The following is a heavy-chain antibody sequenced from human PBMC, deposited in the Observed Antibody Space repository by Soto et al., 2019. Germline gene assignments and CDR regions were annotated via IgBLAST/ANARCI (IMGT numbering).Heavy chain of an antibody. CDR1: GGSFKSGSYS. CDR3: AKDLADGYLTEAITLDC. CDR2: VYHTGRT. V-gene: IGHV4-61*01. J-gene: IGHJ4*02. D-gene: IGHD5-12*01. Sequence: PSETLSLTCTVSGGSFKSGSYSWSWIRQPPGKGLEWIGYVYHTGRTSYNPSLKSRVSISMDTSKNQFSLNLDSVTAADTAVYFCAKDLADGYLTEAITLDCWGLGTLVTVSS.